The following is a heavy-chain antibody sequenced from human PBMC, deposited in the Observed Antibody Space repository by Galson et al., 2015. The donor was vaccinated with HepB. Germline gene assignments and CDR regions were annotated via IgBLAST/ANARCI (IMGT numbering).Heavy chain of an antibody. CDR1: GYTFTSYD. D-gene: IGHD3-16*02. V-gene: IGHV1-8*01. J-gene: IGHJ4*02. CDR2: MNPNSGNT. CDR3: ARRNYIWGSYRYKALGY. Sequence: SVKVSCKASGYTFTSYDINWVRQATGQGLEWMGWMNPNSGNTGYAQKFQGRVTMTRNTSISTAYMELSSLRSEDTAVYYCARRNYIWGSYRYKALGYWGQGTLVTVSS.